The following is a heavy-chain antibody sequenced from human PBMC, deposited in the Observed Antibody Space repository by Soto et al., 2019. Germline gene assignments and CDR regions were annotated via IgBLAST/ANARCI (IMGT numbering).Heavy chain of an antibody. J-gene: IGHJ4*02. Sequence: WVSLRLSCAASGFTFSVSAIHWVRQAPGRGLERVGRIRSTAQNSATGYGASVRGRFTVSRDDSKNTGYLQMNSLKTDDTAVYYGPVVGANSEGFRYWGQGSLVTASS. CDR1: GFTFSVSA. V-gene: IGHV3-73*01. CDR2: IRSTAQNSAT. CDR3: PVVGANSEGFRY. D-gene: IGHD1-26*01.